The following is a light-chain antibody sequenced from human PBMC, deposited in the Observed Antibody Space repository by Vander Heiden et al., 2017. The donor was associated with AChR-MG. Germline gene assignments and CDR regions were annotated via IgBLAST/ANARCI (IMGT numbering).Light chain of an antibody. Sequence: DIVMTHQSPDTLSVSRGERDTLSCRASRSVSSNLAVYQHKPGQAPRLLISGATTRATGIPDRFSGSGSGTEFTLTISSLQSEDFAVYYCQQYNLWPWTFGQGTKVEIK. CDR3: QQYNLWPWT. CDR2: GAT. V-gene: IGKV3-15*01. J-gene: IGKJ1*01. CDR1: RSVSSN.